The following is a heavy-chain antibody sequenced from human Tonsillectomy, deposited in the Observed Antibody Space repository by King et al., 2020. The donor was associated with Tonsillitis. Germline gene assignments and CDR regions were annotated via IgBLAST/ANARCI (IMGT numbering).Heavy chain of an antibody. D-gene: IGHD4/OR15-4a*01. CDR2: ISFDGSKK. Sequence: VQLVESGGGVVQPGRSLRLSCEASGFTFSIYGLHWVRQAPGTGLEWVSVISFDGSKKYYADSVKGRFTIAIDNSKNTLYLQMNSLRAEDTAVYFCARREGALDYYYYGMDVWGQGTTVTVSS. CDR1: GFTFSIYG. V-gene: IGHV3-30*03. J-gene: IGHJ6*02. CDR3: ARREGALDYYYYGMDV.